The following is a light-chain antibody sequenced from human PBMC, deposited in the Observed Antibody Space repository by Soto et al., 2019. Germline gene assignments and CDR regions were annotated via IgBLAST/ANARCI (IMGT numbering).Light chain of an antibody. Sequence: EIVLTQSPATLSLSPGERATLSCRASQRVSSYLAWYQQKPGQAPRLLIYDASNRAPGVPARFSGSGSGTDLTLTMRRLEPEDFAVYYCQQRNNWPNTFGQGTNLEIK. CDR2: DAS. V-gene: IGKV3-11*01. CDR1: QRVSSY. J-gene: IGKJ2*01. CDR3: QQRNNWPNT.